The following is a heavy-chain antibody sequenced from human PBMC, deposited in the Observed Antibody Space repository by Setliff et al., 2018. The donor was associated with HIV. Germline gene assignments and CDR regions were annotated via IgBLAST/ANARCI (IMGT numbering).Heavy chain of an antibody. Sequence: ASVKVSCKASGYTFSSYDINWVRQATGQGLEWMGWMNPNSGNTGYAQKFQGRVTMTRNTSISTAYMELSSLRSEDTAVYYCARVRRGSSWTLTTLRTFDYWGQGTLVTVAS. J-gene: IGHJ4*02. CDR3: ARVRRGSSWTLTTLRTFDY. D-gene: IGHD4-17*01. CDR1: GYTFSSYD. V-gene: IGHV1-8*02. CDR2: MNPNSGNT.